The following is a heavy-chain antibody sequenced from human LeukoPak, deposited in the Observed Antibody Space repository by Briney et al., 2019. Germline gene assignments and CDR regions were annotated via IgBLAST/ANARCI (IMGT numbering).Heavy chain of an antibody. D-gene: IGHD1-20*01. CDR1: GGSISSYY. CDR2: IYTSGST. J-gene: IGHJ4*02. Sequence: SETLSLTCTVSGGSISSYYWSWIRQPAGKGLEWIGRIYTSGSTNYNPSLKSRVTMSVDTSKNQFSLKLSSVTAADTAVYYCAREDYRYNWNYFDYGGQGTLVTVSS. V-gene: IGHV4-4*07. CDR3: AREDYRYNWNYFDY.